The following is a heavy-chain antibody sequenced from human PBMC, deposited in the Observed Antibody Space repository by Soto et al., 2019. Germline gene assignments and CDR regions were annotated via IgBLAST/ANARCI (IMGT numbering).Heavy chain of an antibody. J-gene: IGHJ6*02. V-gene: IGHV3-23*01. CDR1: GFTFSSYA. CDR3: ATIPKPQYGMDV. CDR2: ISGSGGST. Sequence: QSGGSLRLSCAASGFTFSSYAMSWVRQAPGKGLEWVSAISGSGGSTYYADSVKGRFTISRDNSKNTLYLQMNSLRAEDTAVYYCATIPKPQYGMDVWGQGTTVTVSS.